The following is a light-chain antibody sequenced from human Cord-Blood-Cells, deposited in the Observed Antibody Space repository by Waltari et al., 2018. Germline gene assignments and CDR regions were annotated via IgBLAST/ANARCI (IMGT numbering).Light chain of an antibody. CDR2: QDS. J-gene: IGLJ2*01. Sequence: SYELTHPPSVSVSPGQTASITCPGDKLGDKYACWYQQKPGKSPVLVIYQDSKRPSGIPERFSGSKAGNTATLTISVSQARDEADYYCQAWDSSTAGKVVYGGGTKLTVL. CDR3: QAWDSSTAGKVV. CDR1: KLGDKY. V-gene: IGLV3-1*01.